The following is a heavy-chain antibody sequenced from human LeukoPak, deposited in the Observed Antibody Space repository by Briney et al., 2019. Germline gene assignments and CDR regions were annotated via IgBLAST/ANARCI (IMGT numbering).Heavy chain of an antibody. CDR2: INRSGST. Sequence: SETLSLTCAVYGGSFSGYYWSWIRQPPGKGLEWIGEINRSGSTNYNPSLKSRVTISVDTSKNQFSLKLSSVTAADTAVYYCARGPYYYDSSGFDYWGQGTLVTVSS. D-gene: IGHD3-22*01. V-gene: IGHV4-34*01. CDR1: GGSFSGYY. CDR3: ARGPYYYDSSGFDY. J-gene: IGHJ4*02.